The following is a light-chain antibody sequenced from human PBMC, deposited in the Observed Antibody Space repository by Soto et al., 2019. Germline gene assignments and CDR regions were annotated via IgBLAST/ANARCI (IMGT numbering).Light chain of an antibody. Sequence: EIVLTQYPATLSLSPGASATLPCKASQSVSSYLAWYLQKPGQAPRLLIYDASNRATGIQDWFSGSGSGTDFTLTIKRLEPEDFAVYYCQQYGSSITFGQGTRLEIK. CDR2: DAS. CDR3: QQYGSSIT. V-gene: IGKV3-20*01. J-gene: IGKJ5*01. CDR1: QSVSSY.